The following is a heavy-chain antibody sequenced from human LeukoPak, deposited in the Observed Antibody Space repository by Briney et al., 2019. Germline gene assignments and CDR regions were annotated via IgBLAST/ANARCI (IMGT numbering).Heavy chain of an antibody. CDR1: GFTVSSNY. V-gene: IGHV3-30*18. D-gene: IGHD6-19*01. Sequence: GGSLRLSCAASGFTVSSNYMSWVRQAPGKGLEWVAVISYDGSNKYYADSVKGRFTISRDNSKNTLYLQMNSLRAEDTAVYYCAKDSGWLDYWGQGTLVTVSS. CDR3: AKDSGWLDY. CDR2: ISYDGSNK. J-gene: IGHJ4*02.